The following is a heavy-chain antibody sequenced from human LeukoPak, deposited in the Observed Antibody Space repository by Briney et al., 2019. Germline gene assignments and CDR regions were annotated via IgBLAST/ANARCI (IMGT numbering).Heavy chain of an antibody. V-gene: IGHV4-39*01. J-gene: IGHJ5*02. CDR2: IHYSGNT. D-gene: IGHD3-10*01. CDR3: ARGYGSGNNWFDP. Sequence: PSETLSLTCTVAGGSISSTTFYWGWIRQPPGKGLEWIASIHYSGNTYYNPSVRSRVTTSVDTSKNQISLKLSSVIAADTAVYYCARGYGSGNNWFDPWGQGTPVTVSS. CDR1: GGSISSTTFY.